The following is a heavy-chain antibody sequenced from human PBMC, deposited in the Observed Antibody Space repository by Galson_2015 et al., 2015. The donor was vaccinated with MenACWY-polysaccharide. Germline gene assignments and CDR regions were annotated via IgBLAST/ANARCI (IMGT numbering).Heavy chain of an antibody. CDR3: ARVRGSYSVDY. CDR2: ISSSGTTI. D-gene: IGHD1-26*01. Sequence: SLRLSCAASGFTVSSNYMSWVRQAPGRGLEWVSHISSSGTTIYYADSVKGRFTISRDNARNSLSLQMNSLRAEDTAVYYCARVRGSYSVDYWGQGTLVTVSS. V-gene: IGHV3-11*01. J-gene: IGHJ4*02. CDR1: GFTVSSNY.